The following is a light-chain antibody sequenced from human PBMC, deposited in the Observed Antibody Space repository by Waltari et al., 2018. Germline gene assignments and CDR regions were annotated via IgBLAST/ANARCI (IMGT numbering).Light chain of an antibody. V-gene: IGKV1-39*01. CDR3: QQSLNTPRT. Sequence: TCQASQNIRSYVNWYQQKAGKAPQLLIYVASSLQSGVPSRFSGSGSGTDFTLTIRSLQPEDFATYYCQQSLNTPRTFGQGTKVEMK. CDR2: VAS. CDR1: QNIRSY. J-gene: IGKJ1*01.